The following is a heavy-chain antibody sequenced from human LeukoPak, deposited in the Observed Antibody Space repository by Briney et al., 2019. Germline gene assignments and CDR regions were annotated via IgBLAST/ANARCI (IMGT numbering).Heavy chain of an antibody. D-gene: IGHD6-13*01. CDR1: EFSVGSNY. CDR2: IYSGGST. Sequence: GGSLRLSCAASEFSVGSNYMTWVRQAPGKGLEWVSLIYSGGSTYYADSVKGRFTISRDNSKNTLYLQMNSLRAEDTAVYYCARGYSSSWYPFRYWGQGTLVTVSS. CDR3: ARGYSSSWYPFRY. V-gene: IGHV3-66*01. J-gene: IGHJ4*02.